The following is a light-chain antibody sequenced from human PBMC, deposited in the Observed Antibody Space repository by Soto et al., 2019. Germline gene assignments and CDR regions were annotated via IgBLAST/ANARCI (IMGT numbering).Light chain of an antibody. CDR3: QWRSDWPPRLT. CDR2: DAS. CDR1: ESIGNY. V-gene: IGKV3-11*01. Sequence: EVVLTQSPATRSLSPGERASLSCRASESIGNYLAWYQQKLGQAPKLLIYDASHRAIGIPGRFSGDGSGTDFTLTISCLEPEDFAVYYCQWRSDWPPRLTFGGGTKVEIK. J-gene: IGKJ4*01.